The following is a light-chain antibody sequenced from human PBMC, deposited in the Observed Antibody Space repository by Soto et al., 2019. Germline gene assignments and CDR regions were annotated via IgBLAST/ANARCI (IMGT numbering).Light chain of an antibody. J-gene: IGLJ3*02. V-gene: IGLV4-69*01. CDR3: QTWGTGIRV. Sequence: QAVVTQPPSASASLGASVKLTCTLSSGHSRYAIAWHQQQPEKGPRYLMKLNSDGSHSKGDGIPDRFSGSSSGAERYLTISSLQSEDEADYYCQTWGTGIRVFGGGTKLTVL. CDR2: LNSDGSH. CDR1: SGHSRYA.